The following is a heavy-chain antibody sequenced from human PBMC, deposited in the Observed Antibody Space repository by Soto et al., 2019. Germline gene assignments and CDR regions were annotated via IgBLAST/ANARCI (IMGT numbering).Heavy chain of an antibody. D-gene: IGHD2-15*01. Sequence: PGGSLRLSCAASGFTVSNNYMSWVRQAPGKGLEWVSIIYSGGSTYYADSVQGRFTISRDNSKNTLFLQMSSLRAEDTAVYYCAREGGGVYCSGGSCYGRYFDFWGRNPGHRLL. CDR1: GFTVSNNY. CDR2: IYSGGST. CDR3: AREGGGVYCSGGSCYGRYFDF. J-gene: IGHJ4*01. V-gene: IGHV3-53*01.